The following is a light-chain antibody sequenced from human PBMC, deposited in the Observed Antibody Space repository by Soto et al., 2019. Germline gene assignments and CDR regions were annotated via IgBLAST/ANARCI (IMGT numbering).Light chain of an antibody. CDR3: QQYTKWPLT. CDR2: GAS. J-gene: IGKJ1*01. CDR1: QSVSTN. Sequence: EIVMTQSPVTLSVSPGERATLSCRASQSVSTNLAWYQRKPGHTPRLLIYGASTRATGVPLRFGGSGSGTEFTLTLSSLQSEDFAVYYCQQYTKWPLTFGQGTKVEI. V-gene: IGKV3-15*01.